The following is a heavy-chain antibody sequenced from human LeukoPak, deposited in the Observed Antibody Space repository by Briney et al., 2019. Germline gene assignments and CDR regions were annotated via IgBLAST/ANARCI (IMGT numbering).Heavy chain of an antibody. CDR2: IYHSGST. Sequence: PSETLSLTCAVSGYSISSGYYWGWIRQPPGQGLEWIGSIYHSGSTYYNPSLKSRVTISVDTSKNQFSLKLSSVTAADTAVYYCARYSRDLRHRTPIDYWGQGTLVTVSS. V-gene: IGHV4-38-2*01. CDR1: GYSISSGYY. CDR3: ARYSRDLRHRTPIDY. J-gene: IGHJ4*02. D-gene: IGHD2-21*01.